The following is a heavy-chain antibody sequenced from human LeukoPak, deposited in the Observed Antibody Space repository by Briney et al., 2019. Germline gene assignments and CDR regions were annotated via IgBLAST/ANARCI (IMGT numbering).Heavy chain of an antibody. CDR2: IYYSGST. J-gene: IGHJ4*02. CDR1: GGSISSSSYY. D-gene: IGHD3-16*01. V-gene: IGHV4-39*01. CDR3: VSTPRSLCLGSPTEYYFDY. Sequence: SETLSLTCTVSGGSISSSSYYWGWIRQPPGKGLEWIGSIYYSGSTYYNPSLKSRVTISVDTSKNQFSLKLSSVTAADTAVYYCVSTPRSLCLGSPTEYYFDYWGQGTLVTVSP.